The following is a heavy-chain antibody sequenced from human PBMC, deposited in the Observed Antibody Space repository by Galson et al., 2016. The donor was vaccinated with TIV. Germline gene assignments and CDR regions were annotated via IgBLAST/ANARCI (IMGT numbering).Heavy chain of an antibody. CDR2: MSAYSGAS. CDR3: ARYSSTSSRRFDY. D-gene: IGHD6-6*01. J-gene: IGHJ4*02. V-gene: IGHV1-18*01. CDR1: GYTFSNFA. Sequence: QSGAEVKIPGASVKVSCQASGYTFSNFAITWVRQAPGQGLEWMGYMSAYSGASNYAQEFQGRVTITTDTSTSTAYMELRNLRFDDTAVYYCARYSSTSSRRFDYWGQRSLVTVSS.